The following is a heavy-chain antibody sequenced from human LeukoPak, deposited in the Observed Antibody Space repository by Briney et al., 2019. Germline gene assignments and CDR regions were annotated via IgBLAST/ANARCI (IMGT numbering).Heavy chain of an antibody. D-gene: IGHD3-10*01. CDR3: AKGSGSYYGAFDI. CDR2: ISYDGSNK. V-gene: IGHV3-30*18. CDR1: GFTFSSYG. J-gene: IGHJ3*02. Sequence: PGGSLRLSCAASGFTFSSYGMHWVRQAPGKGLEWVAVISYDGSNKYYADSVKGRFTISRDNSKNTLYLQMNSLRAEDTAVYYCAKGSGSYYGAFDIWGQGTMVTVSS.